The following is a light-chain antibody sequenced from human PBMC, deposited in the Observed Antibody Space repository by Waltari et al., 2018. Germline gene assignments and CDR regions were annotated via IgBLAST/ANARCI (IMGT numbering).Light chain of an antibody. J-gene: IGLJ1*01. CDR2: TSN. Sequence: QRVTISCSGSNSNIGSNIVNWYQHVPGTAPKVVIHTSNQRASGVPDRFSGSRSGTSASLAISGLRSEDEADYFCGAWDDSLNGYVFGTGTKVTVL. V-gene: IGLV1-44*01. CDR3: GAWDDSLNGYV. CDR1: NSNIGSNI.